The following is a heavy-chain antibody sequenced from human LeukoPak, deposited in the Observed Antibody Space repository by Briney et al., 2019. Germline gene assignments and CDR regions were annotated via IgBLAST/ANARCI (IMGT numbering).Heavy chain of an antibody. J-gene: IGHJ4*02. CDR3: AKDGYSGNFPGSFDY. CDR1: GFTFDDHG. D-gene: IGHD1-26*01. V-gene: IGHV3-20*04. CDR2: INWNGGST. Sequence: GGSLRLSCTASGFTFDDHGMSWVRQAPGKGPEWVSGINWNGGSTGYADSVRGRFTISRDNAKNTLYLQLNSLRAEDTAVYYCAKDGYSGNFPGSFDYWGQGARVTVSS.